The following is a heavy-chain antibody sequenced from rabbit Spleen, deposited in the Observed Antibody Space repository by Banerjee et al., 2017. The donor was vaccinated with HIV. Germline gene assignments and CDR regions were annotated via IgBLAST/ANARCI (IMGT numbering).Heavy chain of an antibody. D-gene: IGHD3-1*01. Sequence: QSLEESGGDLVKPGASLTLTCTASGIDFSSYYYMCWVRQAPGKGPEWIACIYIGSGTTYYASWAKGRFTISKASSATVTLQMTSLSAADTATYFCARGPGTGFNGWIDYFDLWGPGTLVTVS. CDR3: ARGPGTGFNGWIDYFDL. CDR1: GIDFSSYYY. V-gene: IGHV1S40*01. CDR2: IYIGSGTT. J-gene: IGHJ4*01.